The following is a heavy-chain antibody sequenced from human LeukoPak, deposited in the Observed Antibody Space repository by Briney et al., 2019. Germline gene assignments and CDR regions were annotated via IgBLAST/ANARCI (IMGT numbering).Heavy chain of an antibody. CDR2: IYYSGST. J-gene: IGHJ5*02. CDR3: ARHFIARVAVAGNWFDP. D-gene: IGHD6-19*01. V-gene: IGHV4-59*08. Sequence: SETLSLTCTVSGGSISSYYWSWIRQPPGKGLEWIGYIYYSGSTNYNPSLKSRVTISVDTPKNQFSLKLSSVTAADTAVYYCARHFIARVAVAGNWFDPWGQGTLVTVSS. CDR1: GGSISSYY.